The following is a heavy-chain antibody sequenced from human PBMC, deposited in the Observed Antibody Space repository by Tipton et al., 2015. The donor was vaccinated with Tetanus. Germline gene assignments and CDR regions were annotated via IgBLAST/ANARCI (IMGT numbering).Heavy chain of an antibody. J-gene: IGHJ4*02. CDR2: IYYSGST. D-gene: IGHD3-22*01. CDR1: GGSISSSSYY. Sequence: LRLSCTVSGGSISSSSYYWGWIRQPPGKGLEWIGSIYYSGSTYYNPSLKSRVTISVDTSKSQFSLKLSSVTAADTAVYYCARHYYDSSGPLDYWGQGTLVTVSS. CDR3: ARHYYDSSGPLDY. V-gene: IGHV4-39*01.